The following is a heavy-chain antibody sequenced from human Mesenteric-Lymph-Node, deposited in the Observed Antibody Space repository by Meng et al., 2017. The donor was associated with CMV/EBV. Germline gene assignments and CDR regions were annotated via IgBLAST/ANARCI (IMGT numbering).Heavy chain of an antibody. V-gene: IGHV4-39*01. D-gene: IGHD2-2*02. Sequence: SETLSLTCTVSGGSISSSSYYWGWIRQPPGKGLEWIGSIYYSGSTYYNTSLKSRVTISVYTSKNQFSLKLSSLTAADTAVYYCARRLKYCSSTSCYTEPDYWGQGTLVTVSS. CDR2: IYYSGST. J-gene: IGHJ4*02. CDR3: ARRLKYCSSTSCYTEPDY. CDR1: GGSISSSSYY.